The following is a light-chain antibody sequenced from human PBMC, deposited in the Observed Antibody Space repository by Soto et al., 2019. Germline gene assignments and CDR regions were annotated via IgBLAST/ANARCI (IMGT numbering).Light chain of an antibody. J-gene: IGLJ2*01. V-gene: IGLV1-40*01. CDR1: SSNIGAGYD. CDR3: QSYDSSLGGGL. Sequence: QSVLTQPPSVSGAPGPRVTISCTGSSSNIGAGYDVHWYQQLPGTAPKLLVHGNTDRPSGVPDRFSGSKSGTSASLAITGLQAEDEADYYRQSYDSSLGGGLFGGGTKLTVL. CDR2: GNT.